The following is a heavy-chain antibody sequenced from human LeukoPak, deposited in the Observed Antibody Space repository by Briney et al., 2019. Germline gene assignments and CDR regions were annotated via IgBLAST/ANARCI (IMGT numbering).Heavy chain of an antibody. CDR1: GFTFSSYA. CDR2: ISGSGGST. CDR3: ACVPAAMSLYYYYGMDV. V-gene: IGHV3-23*01. J-gene: IGHJ6*02. Sequence: GGSLRLSCAASGFTFSSYAMSWVRQAPGKGLEWVSAISGSGGSTYYADSVKGRFTISGDNSKNTLYPQMNSLRAEDTAVYSCACVPAAMSLYYYYGMDVWGQGTTVTVSS. D-gene: IGHD2-2*01.